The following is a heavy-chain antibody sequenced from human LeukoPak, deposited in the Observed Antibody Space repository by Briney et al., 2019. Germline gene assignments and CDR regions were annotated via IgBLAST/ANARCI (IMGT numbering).Heavy chain of an antibody. D-gene: IGHD2-2*01. CDR2: IYTSGST. CDR3: ARHAAVGFAEYFQH. J-gene: IGHJ1*01. V-gene: IGHV4-61*02. CDR1: GGSISSGSYY. Sequence: PSETLSLTCTVSGGSISSGSYYWSWIRQPAGKGLEWLGRIYTSGSTNYNPSLKSRVTISVDTSKNQFSLKLSSVTAADTAVYYCARHAAVGFAEYFQHWGQGTLVTVSS.